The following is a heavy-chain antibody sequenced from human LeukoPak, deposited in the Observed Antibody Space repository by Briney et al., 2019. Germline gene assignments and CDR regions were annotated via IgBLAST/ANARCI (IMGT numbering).Heavy chain of an antibody. V-gene: IGHV3-74*01. CDR1: GFTFSSHW. Sequence: GGSLRLSCAASGFTFSSHWMYWVRQAPGKGLVWVSRINRDGSFTSYADSVKGRFTISRDNAKNSLYLQMNSLRAEDTAVYYCATTLDPYGSGSYYNVFEFWGHGTLVTVSS. CDR2: INRDGSFT. D-gene: IGHD3-10*01. CDR3: ATTLDPYGSGSYYNVFEF. J-gene: IGHJ5*01.